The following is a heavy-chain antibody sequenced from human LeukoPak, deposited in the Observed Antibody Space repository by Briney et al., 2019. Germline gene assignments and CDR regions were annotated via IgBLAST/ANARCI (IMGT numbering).Heavy chain of an antibody. V-gene: IGHV3-30*02. CDR1: GFTFSSFG. J-gene: IGHJ4*02. D-gene: IGHD3-9*01. Sequence: PGGSLRLSCAASGFTFSSFGMHWVRQAPGKGLEWVAFIRYDGSNKYYADSVKGRFTISRDNSKNTLYLQVNSLRAEDTAVYYCAKGNDISTGYPHNFDYWGQGTLVTISS. CDR3: AKGNDISTGYPHNFDY. CDR2: IRYDGSNK.